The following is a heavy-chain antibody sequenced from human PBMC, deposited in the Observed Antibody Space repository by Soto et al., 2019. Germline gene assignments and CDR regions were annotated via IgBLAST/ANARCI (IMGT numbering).Heavy chain of an antibody. J-gene: IGHJ6*02. Sequence: ASVKVSCKASGYTFTSYAMHWVRQAPGQRLEWMGWINAGNGNTKYSQKFQGRVTITADESTSTAYVDLSSLRSEDTAVYYCARGGYSSGWRSYYYYYHMDVWGQGTTVTVSS. V-gene: IGHV1-3*01. CDR3: ARGGYSSGWRSYYYYYHMDV. D-gene: IGHD6-19*01. CDR2: INAGNGNT. CDR1: GYTFTSYA.